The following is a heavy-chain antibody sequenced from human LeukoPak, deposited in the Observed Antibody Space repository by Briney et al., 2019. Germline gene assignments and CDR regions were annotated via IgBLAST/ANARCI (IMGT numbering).Heavy chain of an antibody. CDR1: GFTFDDYA. J-gene: IGHJ4*02. V-gene: IGHV3-9*01. CDR3: AKDERDYGDYSFDY. CDR2: ISWNSGSI. Sequence: SLRLSCAXSGFTFDDYAMHWVRQAPGKGLEWVSGISWNSGSIGYADSVKGRFTISRDNAKNSLYLQMNSLRAEDTALYYCAKDERDYGDYSFDYWGQGTLVTVSS. D-gene: IGHD4-17*01.